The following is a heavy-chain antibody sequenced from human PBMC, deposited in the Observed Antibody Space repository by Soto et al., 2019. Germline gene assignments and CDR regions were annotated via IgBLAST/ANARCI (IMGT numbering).Heavy chain of an antibody. CDR1: GFTFSSYS. J-gene: IGHJ3*02. Sequence: EVQLVESGGGLVKPGGSLRLSCAASGFTFSSYSMNWVRQAPGKGLEWVSSISSSSSYIYYADSVKGRFTISRDNAKNSLYLQMNSLRAEDTAVYYCARTNDILTVANAFDIWGQGTMVTVSS. CDR3: ARTNDILTVANAFDI. CDR2: ISSSSSYI. V-gene: IGHV3-21*01. D-gene: IGHD3-9*01.